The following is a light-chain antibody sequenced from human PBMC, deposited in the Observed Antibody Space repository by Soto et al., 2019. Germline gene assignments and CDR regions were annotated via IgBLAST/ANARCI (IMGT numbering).Light chain of an antibody. CDR3: LLYYGGQLGV. CDR2: STN. Sequence: QTVVTQEPSLTVSPGGTVTLTCATSSGAVTSGNYPNWFQQKPGQAPRALIYSTNHKYSWTPARFSGSLLGGKAALTLSGVQPEDEADYYCLLYYGGQLGVFGGGTKVTVL. CDR1: SGAVTSGNY. J-gene: IGLJ2*01. V-gene: IGLV7-43*01.